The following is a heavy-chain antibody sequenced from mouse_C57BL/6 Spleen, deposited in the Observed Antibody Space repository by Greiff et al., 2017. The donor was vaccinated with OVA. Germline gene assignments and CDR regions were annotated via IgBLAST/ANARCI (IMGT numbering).Heavy chain of an antibody. Sequence: QVQLQQSGAELARPGASVKLSCKASGYTFTSYGISWVKQRTGQGLEWIGEIYPRSGNTYYNEKFKGKATLTADKSSSTAYMELRSLTSEDSAVYFCAREGALTGTPFAYWGQGTLVTVSA. CDR1: GYTFTSYG. D-gene: IGHD4-1*01. J-gene: IGHJ3*01. V-gene: IGHV1-81*01. CDR3: AREGALTGTPFAY. CDR2: IYPRSGNT.